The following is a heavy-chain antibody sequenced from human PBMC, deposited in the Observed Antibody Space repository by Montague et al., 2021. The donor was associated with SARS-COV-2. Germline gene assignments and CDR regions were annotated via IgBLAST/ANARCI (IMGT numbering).Heavy chain of an antibody. CDR1: GGSFSGYY. CDR3: ARGAVVVPAATEDYYYYYGMDV. V-gene: IGHV4-34*01. CDR2: INHSGST. D-gene: IGHD2-2*01. Sequence: SETLSLTCAVYGGSFSGYYWSWIRQPPGKGLEWIGEINHSGSTNYNPSLKSRVTISVDTSKNQFSLKLSSVTAADTAVYYCARGAVVVPAATEDYYYYYGMDVCGQGTTVTVSS. J-gene: IGHJ6*02.